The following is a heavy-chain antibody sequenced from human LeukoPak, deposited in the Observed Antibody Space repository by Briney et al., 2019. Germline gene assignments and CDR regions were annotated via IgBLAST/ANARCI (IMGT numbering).Heavy chain of an antibody. CDR3: ARDLGSGWFSFDY. CDR1: GGSISSYY. V-gene: IGHV4-59*01. J-gene: IGHJ4*02. D-gene: IGHD6-19*01. Sequence: SETLSLTCTVSGGSISSYYWSWIRQPPGKGLEWIGYIYYSGSTNYNPSLKSRVTISVDTSKNQFSLKLSSVTAADTAVYYCARDLGSGWFSFDYWGQGTLVTVSS. CDR2: IYYSGST.